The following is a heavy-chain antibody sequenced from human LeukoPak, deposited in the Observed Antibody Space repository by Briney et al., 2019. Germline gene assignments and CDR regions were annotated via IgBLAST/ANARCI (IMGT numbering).Heavy chain of an antibody. CDR1: GFTFSSYW. V-gene: IGHV3-21*01. CDR2: ISSSSSYI. Sequence: GGSLRLSCAASGFTFSSYWMSWVRQAPGKGLEWVSSISSSSSYIYYADSVKGRFTISRDNAKNSLYLQMNSLRAEDTAVYYCARDSSYYYDSSGYPNPSDYWGQGTLVTVSS. J-gene: IGHJ4*02. D-gene: IGHD3-22*01. CDR3: ARDSSYYYDSSGYPNPSDY.